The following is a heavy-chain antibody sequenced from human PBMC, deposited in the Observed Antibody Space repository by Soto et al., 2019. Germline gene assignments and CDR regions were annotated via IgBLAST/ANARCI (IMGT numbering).Heavy chain of an antibody. Sequence: QVQLQQWGAGLLKPSETLSLTCAVYGGSFSGYYWSWIRQPPRKGLEWIGEINHSGSTNYNPSLKSRVTISVDTSKNQFSLKLTSVTAADTAVYYCARVGYSSSWYRRGAFDICGQGTMVTVSS. CDR3: ARVGYSSSWYRRGAFDI. CDR2: INHSGST. J-gene: IGHJ3*02. CDR1: GGSFSGYY. D-gene: IGHD6-13*01. V-gene: IGHV4-34*01.